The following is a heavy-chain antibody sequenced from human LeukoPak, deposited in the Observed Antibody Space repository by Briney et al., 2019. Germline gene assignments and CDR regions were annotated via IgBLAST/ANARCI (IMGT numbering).Heavy chain of an antibody. J-gene: IGHJ6*03. CDR1: GFTFSSYW. V-gene: IGHV3-7*01. CDR3: AREEVIVVVPAAMKGYYYYYYMDV. CDR2: IKQAGREK. D-gene: IGHD2-2*01. Sequence: GGSLRLSCAASGFTFSSYWMSWVGQAPGRGLAGVANIKQAGREKYYVDSVKGRSTISRDNAKNSLYLQMNSLRAEDTAVYYCAREEVIVVVPAAMKGYYYYYYMDVWGKGTTVTVSS.